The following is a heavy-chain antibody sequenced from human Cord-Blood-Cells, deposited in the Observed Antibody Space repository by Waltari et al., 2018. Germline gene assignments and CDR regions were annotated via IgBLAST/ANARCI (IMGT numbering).Heavy chain of an antibody. Sequence: EVQLVESGGGLVKPGGSLRLSCAASGFTFSSYSMNWVRQAPGKGLEWVSSISSSSYIYYADSVKGRFTISRDNAKNSLYLQMNSLRAEDTAVYYCAREGGEDWYFDLWGRGTLVTVSS. V-gene: IGHV3-21*01. D-gene: IGHD3-10*01. CDR1: GFTFSSYS. CDR3: AREGGEDWYFDL. J-gene: IGHJ2*01. CDR2: ISSSSYI.